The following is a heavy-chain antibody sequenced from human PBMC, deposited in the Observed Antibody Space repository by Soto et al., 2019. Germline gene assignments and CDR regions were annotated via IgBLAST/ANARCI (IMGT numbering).Heavy chain of an antibody. CDR1: GFTFSRYG. J-gene: IGHJ4*02. CDR2: ISYDGSNK. Sequence: QVQLVESGGGVVQPGRSLRLSCAASGFTFSRYGMHWVRQAPGKGLEWVAVISYDGSNKYYADSVKGRFTISRDNAKNTLYLQMNSLRAEDTAVDYCAKDLYVGRENPSRGYFDYWGQGTLVTVSS. V-gene: IGHV3-30*18. D-gene: IGHD1-26*01. CDR3: AKDLYVGRENPSRGYFDY.